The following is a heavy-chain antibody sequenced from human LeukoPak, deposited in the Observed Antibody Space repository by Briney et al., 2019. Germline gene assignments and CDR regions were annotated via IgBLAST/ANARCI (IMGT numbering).Heavy chain of an antibody. CDR2: ISSSGSII. J-gene: IGHJ6*03. V-gene: IGHV3-11*01. Sequence: PGGSLRLSCTTSGFIFSDYYMSWIRQAPGKGLEWVSYISSSGSIIYYADSVKGRFTISRDNAKNSLYLQMNSLKTEDTAVYYCTTGGQQQYYYYYYYMDVWGKGTTVTVSS. CDR3: TTGGQQQYYYYYYYMDV. CDR1: GFIFSDYY. D-gene: IGHD6-13*01.